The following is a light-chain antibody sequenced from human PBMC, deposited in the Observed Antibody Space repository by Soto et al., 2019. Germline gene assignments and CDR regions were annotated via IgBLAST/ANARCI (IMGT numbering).Light chain of an antibody. J-gene: IGKJ5*01. Sequence: EIVLTQSPGTLSLSPGERATLSCRASQSVASGHLAWYQQTPGQAPRLLVSDASSRTTGIPDRLSGSASGTDFTLTISRLEPEDSAMYYCQQYGTAPITFGQGTRLEIK. V-gene: IGKV3-20*01. CDR3: QQYGTAPIT. CDR2: DAS. CDR1: QSVASGH.